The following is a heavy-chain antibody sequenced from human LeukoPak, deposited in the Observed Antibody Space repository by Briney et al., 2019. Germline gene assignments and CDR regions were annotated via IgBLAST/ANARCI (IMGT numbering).Heavy chain of an antibody. Sequence: PSETLSLTCTVSGGSISSNGYYWGWIRQPPGKGLEWIGSFYYTGSTFYSPSLKSRVTISVVRSKNQFSLKLSSVTAADTAVYYCARLGYGDSYYFDYWGQGTLVTVSS. CDR3: ARLGYGDSYYFDY. CDR1: GGSISSNGYY. D-gene: IGHD4-17*01. V-gene: IGHV4-39*07. CDR2: FYYTGST. J-gene: IGHJ4*02.